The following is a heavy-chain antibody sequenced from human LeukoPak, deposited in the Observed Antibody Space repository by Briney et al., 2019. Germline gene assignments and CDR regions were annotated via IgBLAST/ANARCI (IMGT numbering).Heavy chain of an antibody. Sequence: GGSLRLSCAASGFTFRDYSMNWVRQAPGKGLEWVSYTSTSSSTIYYTNSVRGRLTISRDNAKNSQFLQMNSLRVEDTALYYCAKHLSQYDESGYYYFDYWGQGTLVTVSS. CDR1: GFTFRDYS. CDR2: TSTSSSTI. V-gene: IGHV3-48*01. CDR3: AKHLSQYDESGYYYFDY. J-gene: IGHJ4*02. D-gene: IGHD3-3*01.